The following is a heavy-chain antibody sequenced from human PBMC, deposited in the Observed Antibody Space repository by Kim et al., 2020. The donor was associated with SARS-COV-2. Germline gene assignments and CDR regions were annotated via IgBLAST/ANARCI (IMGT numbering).Heavy chain of an antibody. CDR3: ARGYSNAGSGSPFYYYYGMDV. V-gene: IGHV1-8*01. CDR2: MNPNSGNT. CDR1: GYTFTSYD. Sequence: ASVKVSCKASGYTFTSYDINWVRQATGQGLEWMGWMNPNSGNTGYAQKFQGRVTMTRNTSISTAYMELSSLRSEDTAVYYCARGYSNAGSGSPFYYYYGMDVWGQGTTVTVSS. D-gene: IGHD3-10*01. J-gene: IGHJ6*02.